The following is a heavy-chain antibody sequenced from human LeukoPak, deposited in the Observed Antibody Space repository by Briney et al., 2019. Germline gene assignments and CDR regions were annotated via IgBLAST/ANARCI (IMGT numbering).Heavy chain of an antibody. CDR2: IRYDGSNK. V-gene: IGHV3-30*02. D-gene: IGHD1-26*01. J-gene: IGHJ5*02. CDR3: ARLSGSYEGWFDP. Sequence: GGSLRLSCATSGFTFSNHGMHWVRQAPGKGLEWVAFIRYDGSNKYYADSVKGRFTISRDNSKNTLCLQMNSLRAEDTAVYYCARLSGSYEGWFDPWGQGTLVTVSS. CDR1: GFTFSNHG.